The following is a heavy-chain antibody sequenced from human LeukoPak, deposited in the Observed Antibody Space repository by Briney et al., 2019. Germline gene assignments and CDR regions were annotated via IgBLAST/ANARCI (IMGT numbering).Heavy chain of an antibody. D-gene: IGHD4-17*01. CDR3: ARDSFRDGDYPH. Sequence: GGSLRLSCAASGFTFSSYWMHWVRQPPGKGLVWVSRINSDGSSTTYADSVKGRFTISRDNAKNTLYLEVNSLRAEDTAVYYCARDSFRDGDYPHWGQGTLVTVSS. CDR1: GFTFSSYW. CDR2: INSDGSST. J-gene: IGHJ4*02. V-gene: IGHV3-74*01.